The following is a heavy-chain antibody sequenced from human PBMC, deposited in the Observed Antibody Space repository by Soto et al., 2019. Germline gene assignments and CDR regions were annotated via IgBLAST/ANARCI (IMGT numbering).Heavy chain of an antibody. Sequence: ASVKVSCKAPGYTFTSYYMHWVRQAPGQGLEWMGIINPSGGSTSYAQKFQGRVTMTRDTSTSTVYMELSSLRSEDTAVYYCARIPYGGQADYWGQGTLVTVSS. V-gene: IGHV1-46*01. CDR3: ARIPYGGQADY. CDR2: INPSGGST. CDR1: GYTFTSYY. J-gene: IGHJ4*02. D-gene: IGHD3-16*01.